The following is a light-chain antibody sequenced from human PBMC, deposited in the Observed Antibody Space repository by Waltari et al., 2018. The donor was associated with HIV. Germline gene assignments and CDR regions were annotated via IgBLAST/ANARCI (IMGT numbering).Light chain of an antibody. CDR3: QHYNTSSPWT. CDR2: KAS. CDR1: KSIDTW. Sequence: DLQMTQSPSTLSISVADRLTITCRASKSIDTWLASYQQKSGKDPKLLVYKASSLESGVPSRFSGSGSGTEFTLTISSLQPDDIATYYCQHYNTSSPWTFGQGTRVDI. V-gene: IGKV1-5*03. J-gene: IGKJ1*01.